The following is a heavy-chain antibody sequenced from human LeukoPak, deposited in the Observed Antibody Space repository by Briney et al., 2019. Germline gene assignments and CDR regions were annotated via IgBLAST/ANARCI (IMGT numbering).Heavy chain of an antibody. CDR1: GYTFTGYY. CDR3: ARDGDTYGYYYYGMDV. CDR2: INPNSGGT. V-gene: IGHV1-2*02. Sequence: ASVKVSCKASGYTFTGYYMHWVRQAPGQGLEWTGWINPNSGGTKYAQTFKGRVTMTRDTSISTAYMELSSLRSDDTAVYYCARDGDTYGYYYYGMDVWGQGTTVTVSS. J-gene: IGHJ6*02. D-gene: IGHD5-18*01.